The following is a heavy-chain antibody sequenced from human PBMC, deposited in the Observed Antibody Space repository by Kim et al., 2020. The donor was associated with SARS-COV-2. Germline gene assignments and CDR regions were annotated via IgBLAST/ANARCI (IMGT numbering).Heavy chain of an antibody. CDR2: ISGSGGST. V-gene: IGHV3-23*01. Sequence: GRSLRLSCAASGFTFSSYTMSWVRQAPGKGLEWVSYISGSGGSTYYADSVKGRFTISRDNSKNTLYLQMNSLRDEDTAVYYCRGGDCGGDCSYHLDYYYYMDVWGQGTTVTVSS. CDR1: GFTFSSYT. J-gene: IGHJ6*03. D-gene: IGHD2-21*01. CDR3: RGGDCGGDCSYHLDYYYYMDV.